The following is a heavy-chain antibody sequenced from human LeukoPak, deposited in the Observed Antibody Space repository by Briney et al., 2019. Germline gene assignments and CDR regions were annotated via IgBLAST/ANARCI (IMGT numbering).Heavy chain of an antibody. CDR3: ARMYYYDSSGFFDY. V-gene: IGHV1-69*13. D-gene: IGHD3-22*01. CDR1: GGTFSSYA. Sequence: GASVKVSCKASGGTFSSYAISWVRQAPGQGLEWMGGIIPIFGTANYAQKFQGRVTITADESTSTAYMELSSLRSEDTAVYYCARMYYYDSSGFFDYWGQGTLVTVSS. CDR2: IIPIFGTA. J-gene: IGHJ4*02.